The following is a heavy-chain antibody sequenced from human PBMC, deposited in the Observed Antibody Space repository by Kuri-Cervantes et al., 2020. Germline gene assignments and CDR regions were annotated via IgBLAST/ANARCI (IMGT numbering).Heavy chain of an antibody. CDR3: AGDYYSSSWYDYYYYYGMDV. CDR2: ISSSSSYI. J-gene: IGHJ6*02. V-gene: IGHV3-21*01. Sequence: ETLSLTCAASGFTFSSYSMNWVRQAPGKGLEWVSSISSSSSYIYYADSVKGRFTISRDNAKNSLYLQMNSLRAEDTAVYYCAGDYYSSSWYDYYYYYGMDVWGQGTTVTVSS. D-gene: IGHD6-13*01. CDR1: GFTFSSYS.